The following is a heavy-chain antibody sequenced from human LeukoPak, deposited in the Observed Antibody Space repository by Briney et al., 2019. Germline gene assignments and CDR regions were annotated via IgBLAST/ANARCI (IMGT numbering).Heavy chain of an antibody. J-gene: IGHJ4*02. V-gene: IGHV6-1*01. CDR1: GDSVSSNSAA. D-gene: IGHD6-19*01. CDR2: TFYRSKWYY. Sequence: SQTLTLTCAISGDSVSSNSAAWNWIRQSPSRGLEWLGRTFYRSKWYYDYAVSVKSRINISPDTSKNQFSLQLSSVTPEDTAVYYCARAFRPISGWRKYDYWGQGILVTVSS. CDR3: ARAFRPISGWRKYDY.